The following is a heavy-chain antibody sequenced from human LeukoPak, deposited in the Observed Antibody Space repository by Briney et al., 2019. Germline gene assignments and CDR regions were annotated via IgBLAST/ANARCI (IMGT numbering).Heavy chain of an antibody. CDR2: ISSSGSTI. J-gene: IGHJ5*02. V-gene: IGHV3-48*03. CDR3: ARDRHHNWFDP. CDR1: GFTFSSYE. Sequence: GGSLRLSCAASGFTFSSYEMNWVRQAPGKGLEWVSYISSSGSTIYYADSVKGRFAISRDNAKNSLYLQMNSLRAEDTAVYYCARDRHHNWFDPWGQGTLVTVSS.